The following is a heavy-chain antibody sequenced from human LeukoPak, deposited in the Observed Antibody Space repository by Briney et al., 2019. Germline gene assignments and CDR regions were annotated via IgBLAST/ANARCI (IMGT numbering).Heavy chain of an antibody. Sequence: GGSLRLSCAASGFTFSSYSMNWVRQAPGKGLEWVSYISSSSSTIYYADSVKGRFTISRDNAKNSLYLQMNSLRDEDTAVYYCARDLSGYDTVYSSSWTKYYYYGMDVWGQGTTVTVSS. CDR3: ARDLSGYDTVYSSSWTKYYYYGMDV. V-gene: IGHV3-48*02. CDR1: GFTFSSYS. CDR2: ISSSSSTI. J-gene: IGHJ6*02. D-gene: IGHD6-13*01.